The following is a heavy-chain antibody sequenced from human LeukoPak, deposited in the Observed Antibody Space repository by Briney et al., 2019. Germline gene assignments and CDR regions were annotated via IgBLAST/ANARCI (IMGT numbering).Heavy chain of an antibody. V-gene: IGHV3-11*04. D-gene: IGHD2-2*01. J-gene: IGHJ4*02. CDR2: ISSSGSTI. CDR1: GFTFSDYY. Sequence: GGSLRLSCAASGFTFSDYYMSWIRQAPGKGLEWVSYISSSGSTIYYADSVRGRFTISRDNAKNSLYLQMNSLRAEDTAVYYCARAHTSTSWYAAHYWGQGTLVTVSS. CDR3: ARAHTSTSWYAAHY.